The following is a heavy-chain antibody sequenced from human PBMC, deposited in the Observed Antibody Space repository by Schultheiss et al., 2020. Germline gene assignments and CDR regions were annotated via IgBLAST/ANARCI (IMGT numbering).Heavy chain of an antibody. Sequence: GGSLRLSCAASGFTFSSYSMNWVRQAPGKGLEWVSSISSSSSYIYYADSVKGRFTISRDNAKNSLYLQMNSLRAEDTAVYYCARGWTGTYYYYMDVWGKGTTVNVYS. V-gene: IGHV3-21*01. CDR1: GFTFSSYS. CDR2: ISSSSSYI. J-gene: IGHJ6*03. CDR3: ARGWTGTYYYYMDV. D-gene: IGHD1-1*01.